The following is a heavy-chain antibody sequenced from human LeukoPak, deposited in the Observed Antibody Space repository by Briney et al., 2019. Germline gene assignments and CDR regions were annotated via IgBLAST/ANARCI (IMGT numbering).Heavy chain of an antibody. V-gene: IGHV1-69*05. CDR1: GGTFSSYA. D-gene: IGHD2-2*01. CDR3: ATEYCSSTSCVPNYYYYYMDV. J-gene: IGHJ6*03. Sequence: SVKVSCKASGGTFSSYAMSWVRQAPGQGLEWMGGIIPIFGTANYAQKFQGRVTITTDESTSTAYMELSSLRSEDTAVYYCATEYCSSTSCVPNYYYYYMDVWGKGTTVTVSS. CDR2: IIPIFGTA.